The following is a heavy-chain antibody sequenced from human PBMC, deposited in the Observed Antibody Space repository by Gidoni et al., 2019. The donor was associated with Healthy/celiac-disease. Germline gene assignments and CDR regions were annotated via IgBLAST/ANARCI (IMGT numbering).Heavy chain of an antibody. CDR3: AHGSWDNYYGSGYGMGNWFDP. Sequence: QITLKESGPTLVKPTQTLTLTCTFSGFSLSTSGVGVGWIRQPPGKALEWLALIYWDDDKRYSPSLKSRLTITKDTSKNQVVLTMTNMDPVDTATYYCAHGSWDNYYGSGYGMGNWFDPWGQGTLVTVSS. V-gene: IGHV2-5*02. D-gene: IGHD3-10*01. CDR2: IYWDDDK. CDR1: GFSLSTSGVG. J-gene: IGHJ5*02.